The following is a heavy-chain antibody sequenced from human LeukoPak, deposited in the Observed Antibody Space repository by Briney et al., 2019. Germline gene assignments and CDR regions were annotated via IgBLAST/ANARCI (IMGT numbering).Heavy chain of an antibody. CDR1: GGSFSDYY. J-gene: IGHJ6*03. Sequence: PSETLSLTCAVYGGSFSDYYCNWIRQPPGKGLEWIGEINHSGSTNYNPSLKSRVTISVDTSKNQFPLKLSSVTAADTAVYYCARGGYCSGGRCYRAETFYYYMDVWGKGTTVTVSS. CDR3: ARGGYCSGGRCYRAETFYYYMDV. CDR2: INHSGST. D-gene: IGHD2-15*01. V-gene: IGHV4-34*01.